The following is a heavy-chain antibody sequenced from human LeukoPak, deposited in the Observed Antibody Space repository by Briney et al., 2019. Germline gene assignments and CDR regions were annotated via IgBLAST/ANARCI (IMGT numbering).Heavy chain of an antibody. J-gene: IGHJ4*02. CDR1: GGTFSSYA. CDR3: ARGSKSIPFDY. D-gene: IGHD4-11*01. CDR2: IIPIFGTA. Sequence: GSSVKVSCKASGGTFSSYAISWVRQAPGQGLEWMGGIIPIFGTANYAQKFQGRVTITADESTSTAYTELSSLRSEDTAVYYCARGSKSIPFDYWGQGTLVTVSS. V-gene: IGHV1-69*01.